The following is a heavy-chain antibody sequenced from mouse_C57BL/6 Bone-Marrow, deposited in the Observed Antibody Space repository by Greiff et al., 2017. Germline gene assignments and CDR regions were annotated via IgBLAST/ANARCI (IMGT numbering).Heavy chain of an antibody. CDR3: ARLRSYYFDY. V-gene: IGHV1-59*01. D-gene: IGHD1-1*01. CDR1: GYTFTSYW. Sequence: QVQLQQPGAELVRPGTSVKLSCKASGYTFTSYWMHWVKQRPGQGLEWIGVIDPSDSYTNYNQKFKGKATFTVDTSSSTAYMQLSSLTSEDSAVYYCARLRSYYFDYWGQGTTLTVSS. J-gene: IGHJ2*01. CDR2: IDPSDSYT.